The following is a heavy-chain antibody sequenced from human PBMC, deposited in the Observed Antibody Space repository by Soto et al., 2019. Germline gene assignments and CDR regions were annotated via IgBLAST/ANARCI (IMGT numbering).Heavy chain of an antibody. CDR3: AKDIDSSSYTKGVFDY. J-gene: IGHJ4*02. Sequence: GGSLRLSCAASGFTFDDYAMHWVRQAPGKGLEWVPGISWNSGSIGYADSVRGRFTISRDNAKNSLYLQMNSLRAEDTALYYCAKDIDSSSYTKGVFDYWGQGTLVTV. D-gene: IGHD6-13*01. CDR2: ISWNSGSI. V-gene: IGHV3-9*01. CDR1: GFTFDDYA.